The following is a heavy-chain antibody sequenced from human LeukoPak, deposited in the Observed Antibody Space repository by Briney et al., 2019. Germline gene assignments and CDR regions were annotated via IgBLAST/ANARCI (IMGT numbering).Heavy chain of an antibody. D-gene: IGHD6-13*01. CDR3: AKDHSSSWTNNWFDP. V-gene: IGHV3-23*01. Sequence: GGSLRLSCAASGFTFSSYGMSWVRQAPGKGLEWVSAISGSGGSTYYADSVKGRFTISRDNSKNTLYLQMNSLRAEDTAVYYCAKDHSSSWTNNWFDPWGQGTLVTVSS. CDR1: GFTFSSYG. CDR2: ISGSGGST. J-gene: IGHJ5*02.